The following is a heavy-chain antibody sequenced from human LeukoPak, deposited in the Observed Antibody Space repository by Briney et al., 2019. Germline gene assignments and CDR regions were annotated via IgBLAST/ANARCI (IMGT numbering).Heavy chain of an antibody. CDR3: ARGLTGYSGGWYNPNPYGMDV. D-gene: IGHD6-19*01. Sequence: GESLKISCKGSGYTFTTYWIGWVRQMPGKGLEWMGIIYPGDSDPRYSPSFQGQVTISADKSISTAYLQWSSLKASDTAMYYCARGLTGYSGGWYNPNPYGMDVWGQGTTVTVSS. CDR1: GYTFTTYW. CDR2: IYPGDSDP. J-gene: IGHJ6*02. V-gene: IGHV5-51*01.